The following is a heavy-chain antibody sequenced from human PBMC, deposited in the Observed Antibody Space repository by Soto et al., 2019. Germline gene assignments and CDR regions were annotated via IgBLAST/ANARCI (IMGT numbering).Heavy chain of an antibody. CDR1: GFTFSIYA. Sequence: PSETLSLSCAASGFTFSIYAVAWIRQTPGKGLEWVSVIGAGSDGIQYVDSVKGRFSISRDNSKNTLYLHMNSLRAEDTAIYYCAKYSTSGPSRFFDLWGQGTLVTVSS. CDR2: IGAGSDGI. D-gene: IGHD5-12*01. J-gene: IGHJ4*02. CDR3: AKYSTSGPSRFFDL. V-gene: IGHV3-23*01.